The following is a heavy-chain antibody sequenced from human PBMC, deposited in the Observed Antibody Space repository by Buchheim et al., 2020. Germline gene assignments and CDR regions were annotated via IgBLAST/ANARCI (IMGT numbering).Heavy chain of an antibody. V-gene: IGHV4-34*01. CDR3: ARDRGVVAAIHPGWFDP. J-gene: IGHJ5*02. D-gene: IGHD2-15*01. CDR1: GGSFSGYY. Sequence: QVQLQQWGAGLLKPSETLSLTCAVYGGSFSGYYWSWIRQPPGKGLEWIGEINHSGSTNYNPSLKSRVTISVDTSKNQFSLKLSSVTAADTAVYYCARDRGVVAAIHPGWFDPWGQGTL. CDR2: INHSGST.